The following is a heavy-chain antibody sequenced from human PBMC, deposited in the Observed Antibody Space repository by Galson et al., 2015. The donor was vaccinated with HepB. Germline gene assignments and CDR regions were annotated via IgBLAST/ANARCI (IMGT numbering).Heavy chain of an antibody. J-gene: IGHJ3*02. V-gene: IGHV3-11*01. CDR3: ARDKGWLLDDAFDI. Sequence: SLRLSCAASGFTFSDYYMSWIRQAPGKGLEWISYISSNGGSGRTLYYADSVEGRFTISRDNTNNSLYLQMNSLRAEDTAVYYCARDKGWLLDDAFDIWGRGTMVTVSS. CDR2: ISSNGGSGRTL. CDR1: GFTFSDYY. D-gene: IGHD5-24*01.